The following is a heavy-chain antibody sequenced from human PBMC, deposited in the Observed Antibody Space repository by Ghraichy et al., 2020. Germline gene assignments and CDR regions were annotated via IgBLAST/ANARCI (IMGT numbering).Heavy chain of an antibody. CDR1: GFTFKDYG. D-gene: IGHD3-22*01. CDR2: IWYDGSHK. Sequence: GSLRLSCAASGFTFKDYGLHWVRQAPGKGLEWVAVIWYDGSHKYYGDAVKGRFTVSRDNSKNTLYLQMNSLRAEDTAVYYCARDVPPQFDSSYYYFYGMDVWGQGTTVTVSS. J-gene: IGHJ6*02. CDR3: ARDVPPQFDSSYYYFYGMDV. V-gene: IGHV3-33*01.